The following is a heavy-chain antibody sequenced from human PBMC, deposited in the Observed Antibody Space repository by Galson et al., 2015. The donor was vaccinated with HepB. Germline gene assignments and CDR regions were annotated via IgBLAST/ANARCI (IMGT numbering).Heavy chain of an antibody. V-gene: IGHV3-48*01. Sequence: SLRLSCAASGFTFSSSNMNWVRQAPGKGLEWVSHISSSSSTIYYADSVKGRFTISRDNAKNSLYPQMNSLRAEDTAVYYCARSYYGAVYLGQGTLVTVSS. CDR3: ARSYYGAVY. CDR2: ISSSSSTI. CDR1: GFTFSSSN. D-gene: IGHD4-17*01. J-gene: IGHJ4*02.